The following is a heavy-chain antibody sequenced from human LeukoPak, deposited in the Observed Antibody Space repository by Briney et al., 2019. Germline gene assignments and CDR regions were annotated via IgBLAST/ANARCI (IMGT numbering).Heavy chain of an antibody. V-gene: IGHV3-23*01. Sequence: GGSLRLSCAASGFTFSSYAMSWVRQAPGKGLEWVSAISGSGGSTYYADSVKGRFTISRDNSKNTLYLQMNSLRAEDTAVYYCAKSGLLVGANPYFDYWGQGTLVTVSS. CDR2: ISGSGGST. CDR1: GFTFSSYA. J-gene: IGHJ4*02. D-gene: IGHD1-26*01. CDR3: AKSGLLVGANPYFDY.